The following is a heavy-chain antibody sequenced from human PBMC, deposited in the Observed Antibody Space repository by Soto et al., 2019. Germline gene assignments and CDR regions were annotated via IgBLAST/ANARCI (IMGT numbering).Heavy chain of an antibody. J-gene: IGHJ5*02. V-gene: IGHV1-46*01. CDR2: INPSAASA. CDR1: GYTFTSYY. CDR3: ARDGSGSYYGWFDP. Sequence: AVVKVSCKASGYTFTSYYIHWVRQAPGQGLEWMGIINPSAASASYAQKFQGRVTMTRDTSTSTVYMELSSLRSEDTAVYYCARDGSGSYYGWFDPWGQGTLVTVSS. D-gene: IGHD3-10*01.